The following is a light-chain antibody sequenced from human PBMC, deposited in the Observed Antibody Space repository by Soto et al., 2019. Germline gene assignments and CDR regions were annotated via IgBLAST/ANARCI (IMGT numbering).Light chain of an antibody. CDR3: QSYDNSLSGWV. J-gene: IGLJ2*01. Sequence: QPVLTQPPSVSGAPGQGVTISCTGSTSNIGSGYDVHWYQQVPGLAPKLLIYANINRPSGVPDRFSGSKSGTSASLAITGLQAEDEADYYCQSYDNSLSGWVFGGGTQLTVL. CDR1: TSNIGSGYD. CDR2: ANI. V-gene: IGLV1-40*01.